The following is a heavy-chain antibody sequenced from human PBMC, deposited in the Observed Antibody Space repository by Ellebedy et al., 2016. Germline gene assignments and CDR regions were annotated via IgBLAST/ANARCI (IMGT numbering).Heavy chain of an antibody. J-gene: IGHJ3*02. V-gene: IGHV4-39*07. Sequence: SDTLSLTXTVSGGSISSSSYYWGWIRQPPGKGLEWIGSIYYSGSTYYNPSLKSRVTISVDTSKNQFSLKLSSVTAADTAVYYCAKPTDVYHDAFDIWGQGTMVTVSS. D-gene: IGHD2-2*02. CDR2: IYYSGST. CDR3: AKPTDVYHDAFDI. CDR1: GGSISSSSYY.